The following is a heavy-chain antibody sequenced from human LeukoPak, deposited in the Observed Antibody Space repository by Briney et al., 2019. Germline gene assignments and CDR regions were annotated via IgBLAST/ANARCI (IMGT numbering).Heavy chain of an antibody. CDR1: GFTFSSYW. D-gene: IGHD2-8*01. CDR3: ARDRSNGYYYYDY. V-gene: IGHV3-7*01. CDR2: IKQDGSEK. Sequence: GGSLRLSCAASGFTFSSYWMSWVRQAPGKGLEWVANIKQDGSEKYYVDSVKGRFTISRDNAKNSLYLQMNSLGAEDTAVYYCARDRSNGYYYYDYWGQGTLVTVSS. J-gene: IGHJ4*02.